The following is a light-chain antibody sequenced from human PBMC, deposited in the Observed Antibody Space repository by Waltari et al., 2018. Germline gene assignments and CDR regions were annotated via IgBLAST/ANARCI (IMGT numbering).Light chain of an antibody. V-gene: IGKV3-20*01. CDR3: QQYDGSVLT. J-gene: IGKJ4*01. CDR2: GAS. Sequence: IVLTQSSDTLSLSPGQRATLPCRASQTINNNFLVWYQQKPGQAPRLIIHGASSRATGFPDRFSGSGSGTDFTLTINSLKPEDSAVYYCQQYDGSVLTFGGGTKVEI. CDR1: QTINNNF.